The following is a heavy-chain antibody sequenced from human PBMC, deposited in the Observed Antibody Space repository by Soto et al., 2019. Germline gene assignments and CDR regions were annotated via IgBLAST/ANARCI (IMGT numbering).Heavy chain of an antibody. D-gene: IGHD3-3*01. CDR2: INHSGST. CDR1: DWSFSGYY. J-gene: IGHJ5*01. V-gene: IGHV4-34*01. CDR3: ARGHDLRNWFDS. Sequence: SDTLSLTFAVYDWSFSGYYWSWIRQPPGKGLEWIGEINHSGSTNYNPSLKSRVTISVDTSKNQFSLKLSSVTAADTAVYYCARGHDLRNWFDSCGQGTLVTVSS.